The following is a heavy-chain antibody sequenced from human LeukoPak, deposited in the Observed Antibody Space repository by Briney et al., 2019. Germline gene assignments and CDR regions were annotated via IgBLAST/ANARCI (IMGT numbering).Heavy chain of an antibody. Sequence: GRSLRLSCAASGFTFDNYAMHWVRQVPGKGLEWVSGISWNSDIIGYADSVKGRFTISRDNAKKSLFLQMNSLRPEDTAVYYCAKYGVKELRDWGQGTLVTVSS. CDR1: GFTFDNYA. J-gene: IGHJ4*02. V-gene: IGHV3-9*01. D-gene: IGHD1-26*01. CDR2: ISWNSDII. CDR3: AKYGVKELRD.